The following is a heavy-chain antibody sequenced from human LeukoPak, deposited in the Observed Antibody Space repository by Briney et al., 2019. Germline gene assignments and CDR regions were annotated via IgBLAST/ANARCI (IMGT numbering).Heavy chain of an antibody. CDR2: ISSSGSTI. CDR1: GFTFSSYA. V-gene: IGHV3-11*01. D-gene: IGHD4-11*01. J-gene: IGHJ4*02. Sequence: PGGSLRLSCAASGFTFSSYAMSWIRQAPGKGLEWVSYISSSGSTIYYADSVKGRFTISRDNAKNSLYLQMNSLRAEDTAVYYCARDSHDYSGAFDYRGQGTLVTVSS. CDR3: ARDSHDYSGAFDY.